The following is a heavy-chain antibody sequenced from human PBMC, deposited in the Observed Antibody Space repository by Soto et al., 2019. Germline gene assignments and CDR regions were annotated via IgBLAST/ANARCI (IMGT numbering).Heavy chain of an antibody. CDR1: GYTFTSYG. CDR2: ISAYNGNT. CDR3: ARDSSSWYVGFYGMDV. Sequence: QVQLVQSGAEVKKPGASVKVSCKASGYTFTSYGISWVRQAPGQGLEWMGWISAYNGNTNYAQKLQGRVTMTTDTSPSTAYMELRSLRSDDTAVYYCARDSSSWYVGFYGMDVWGQGTTVTVSS. D-gene: IGHD6-13*01. V-gene: IGHV1-18*01. J-gene: IGHJ6*02.